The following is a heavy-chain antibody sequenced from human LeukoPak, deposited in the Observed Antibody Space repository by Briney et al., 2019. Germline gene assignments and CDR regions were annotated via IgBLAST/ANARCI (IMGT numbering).Heavy chain of an antibody. V-gene: IGHV1-18*01. CDR1: GYSLIRIG. D-gene: IGHD2-15*01. Sequence: ASVKVSCKASGYSLIRIGISWVRQAPGQGLEWMGWIIAYNGNTNYAQKLQGRVTMTTDTPRSTAYMERRILKLENTAVYYCARVLCSGGSCYYYDYWGQGTLVTVSS. J-gene: IGHJ4*02. CDR2: IIAYNGNT. CDR3: ARVLCSGGSCYYYDY.